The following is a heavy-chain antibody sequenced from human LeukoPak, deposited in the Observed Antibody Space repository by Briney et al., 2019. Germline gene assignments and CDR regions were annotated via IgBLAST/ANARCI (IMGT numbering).Heavy chain of an antibody. CDR1: GFTFSSYG. V-gene: IGHV3-30*18. J-gene: IGHJ6*02. D-gene: IGHD6-13*01. Sequence: GRSLRLSCAASGFTFSSYGMHWVRQAPGKGLEWVAVISYDGSNKYYADSVKGRFTISRDNSKNTLYLQMNSLRAEDTAVYYCAKDLTVAAPYYYYYGMDVWGHGTTVTVSS. CDR2: ISYDGSNK. CDR3: AKDLTVAAPYYYYYGMDV.